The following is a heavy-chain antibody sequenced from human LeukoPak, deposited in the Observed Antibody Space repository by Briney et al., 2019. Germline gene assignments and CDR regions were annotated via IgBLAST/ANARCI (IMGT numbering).Heavy chain of an antibody. CDR2: ISVYNGNT. CDR3: ARVLAYCGGDCYSVHNWSDP. J-gene: IGHJ5*02. V-gene: IGHV1-18*01. D-gene: IGHD2-21*02. CDR1: GYTFTSYG. Sequence: ASAKVSCKASGYTFTSYGISWVRQAPGQGLEWMGWISVYNGNTKYAQKLQGRVTMTTDTSTTTAYMELRSLRSDDTAVYYCARVLAYCGGDCYSVHNWSDPWGQGTLDTVS.